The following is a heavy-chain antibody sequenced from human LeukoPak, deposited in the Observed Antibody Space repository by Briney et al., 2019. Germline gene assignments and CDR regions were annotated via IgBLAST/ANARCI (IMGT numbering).Heavy chain of an antibody. CDR3: ARAATGTAHYYYYYYMDV. CDR2: ISYDGSNK. V-gene: IGHV3-30*04. CDR1: GFTFSSYA. D-gene: IGHD1-1*01. Sequence: PGRSLRLSCAASGFTFSSYAMHWVRQAPGKGLGWVAVISYDGSNKYYADSVKGRFTISRDNSKNTLYLQMNSLRAEDTAVYYCARAATGTAHYYYYYYMDVWGKGTTVTVSS. J-gene: IGHJ6*03.